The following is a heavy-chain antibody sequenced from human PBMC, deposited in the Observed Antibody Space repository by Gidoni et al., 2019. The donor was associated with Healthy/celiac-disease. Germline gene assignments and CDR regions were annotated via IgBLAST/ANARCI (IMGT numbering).Heavy chain of an antibody. D-gene: IGHD2-15*01. CDR2: ISSNGGST. V-gene: IGHV3-64*01. CDR1: GFPFSTYA. J-gene: IGHJ3*02. CDR3: ASLGYCSGGSCPDGAFDI. Sequence: EVQLVESGGGLVQPGGSLRLSCPASGFPFSTYAMHWVRQAPGKGLEYVSAISSNGGSTYYANSVKGRFTISRDNSKNTLYLQMGSLRAEDMAVYYCASLGYCSGGSCPDGAFDIWGQGTMVTVSS.